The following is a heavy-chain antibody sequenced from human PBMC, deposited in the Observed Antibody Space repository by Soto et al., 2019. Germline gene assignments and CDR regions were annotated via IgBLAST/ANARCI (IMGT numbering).Heavy chain of an antibody. D-gene: IGHD1-26*01. CDR3: AKDHRPLGWELPRPFDY. Sequence: PGGSLRLSCAASGFTFSSYAVSWVRQAPGKGLEWVSAISGSGGSTYYADSVKGRFTISRDNSKNTLYLQMNSLRAEDTAVYYCAKDHRPLGWELPRPFDYWGQGTLVTVSP. CDR1: GFTFSSYA. CDR2: ISGSGGST. V-gene: IGHV3-23*01. J-gene: IGHJ4*02.